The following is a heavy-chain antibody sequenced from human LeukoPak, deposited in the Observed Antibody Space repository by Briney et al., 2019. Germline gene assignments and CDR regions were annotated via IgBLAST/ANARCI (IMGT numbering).Heavy chain of an antibody. V-gene: IGHV1-18*01. CDR3: ARSLHSYDIRSGHCYGY. CDR1: VYTFTNIG. J-gene: IGHJ4*02. D-gene: IGHD3-3*01. Sequence: ASVTVSFTSSVYTFTNIGISWVRQAPGQGLEWMGWISTHNDITDYTQKFHCRITITKDTSTATVYMELRNLTSDDTAVYFCARSLHSYDIRSGHCYGYWGQGTLVTVSS. CDR2: ISTHNDIT.